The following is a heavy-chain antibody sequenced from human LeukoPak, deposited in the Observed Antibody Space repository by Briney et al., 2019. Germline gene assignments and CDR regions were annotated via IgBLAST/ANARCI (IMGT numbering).Heavy chain of an antibody. CDR3: ARDNSRLEDY. CDR2: IGSGGSTI. CDR1: GFTFSNYD. J-gene: IGHJ4*02. V-gene: IGHV3-48*03. Sequence: GGSLRLSCAASGFTFSNYDMNWVRQAPGKGLEWVSYIGSGGSTIYYADSVRGRFTISGDNAKNSLYLQVNSLRAEDTAVYYCARDNSRLEDYWGQGTLVTVSS. D-gene: IGHD6-19*01.